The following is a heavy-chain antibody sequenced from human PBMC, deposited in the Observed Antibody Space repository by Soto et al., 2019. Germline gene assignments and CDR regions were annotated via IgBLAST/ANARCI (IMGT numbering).Heavy chain of an antibody. J-gene: IGHJ4*02. CDR2: IIPIFGTA. CDR3: ARSPGWAVAGASDY. V-gene: IGHV1-69*13. D-gene: IGHD6-19*01. Sequence: SVKVSCKASGGTFSSYAISWVGQAPGQGLEWMGGIIPIFGTANYAQKLQGRVTITADESTSTAYMELSSLRSEDTAVYYCARSPGWAVAGASDYWGQGTLVTVSS. CDR1: GGTFSSYA.